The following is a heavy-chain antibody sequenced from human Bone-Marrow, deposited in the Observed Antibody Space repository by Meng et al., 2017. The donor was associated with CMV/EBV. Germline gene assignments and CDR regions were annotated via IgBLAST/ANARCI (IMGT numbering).Heavy chain of an antibody. CDR1: DDSISSSTYY. D-gene: IGHD3-3*01. Sequence: SETLSLTCTVSDDSISSSTYYWGWIRQPPGKRLEWIASIYYTGSTYYNPSLQSRVTISIDTSKNQFSLMLNSATAADTAVYYCARRERAERSGYSHFDYWGRGTLVTVS. CDR3: ARRERAERSGYSHFDY. J-gene: IGHJ4*02. CDR2: IYYTGST. V-gene: IGHV4-39*07.